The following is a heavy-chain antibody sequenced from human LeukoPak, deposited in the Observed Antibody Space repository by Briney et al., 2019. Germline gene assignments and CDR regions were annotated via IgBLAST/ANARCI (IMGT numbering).Heavy chain of an antibody. CDR2: ISAYNGNT. J-gene: IGHJ4*02. Sequence: GASVKVSCKASGYTFTSYGISWVRQAPGQGLEWMGWISAYNGNTNYAQKLQGRVTMTTDTSTSTAYMELRSLRSDDTAVYYCARDYCSGGSCYSGLDYWGQGTLVTVSS. CDR1: GYTFTSYG. V-gene: IGHV1-18*01. D-gene: IGHD2-15*01. CDR3: ARDYCSGGSCYSGLDY.